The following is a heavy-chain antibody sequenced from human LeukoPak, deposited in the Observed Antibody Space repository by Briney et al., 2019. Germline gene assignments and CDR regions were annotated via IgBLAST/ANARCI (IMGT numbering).Heavy chain of an antibody. CDR2: ISAYNGNT. CDR3: ARGLRDGYNSGY. CDR1: GYSFTSYG. D-gene: IGHD5-24*01. V-gene: IGHV1-18*01. J-gene: IGHJ4*02. Sequence: GESLKISCKGSGYSFTSYGISWVRQAPGQGLEWMGWISAYNGNTNYAQKLQGRVTMTTDTSASTAYMELRSLRSDDTAVYYCARGLRDGYNSGYWGQGTLVTVSS.